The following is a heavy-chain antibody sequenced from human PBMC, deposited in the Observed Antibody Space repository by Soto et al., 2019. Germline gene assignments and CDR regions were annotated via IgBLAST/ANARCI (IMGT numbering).Heavy chain of an antibody. CDR1: GYTFTSYG. CDR2: INAGNGNT. D-gene: IGHD1-26*01. V-gene: IGHV1-3*01. CDR3: ASPRLSGSYLPFDY. J-gene: IGHJ4*02. Sequence: GASVKVSCKASGYTFTSYGISWVRQAPGQRLEWMGWINAGNGNTKYSQKFQGRVTITRDTSASTAYMELSSLRSEDTSVYYCASPRLSGSYLPFDYWGQGTLVTVSS.